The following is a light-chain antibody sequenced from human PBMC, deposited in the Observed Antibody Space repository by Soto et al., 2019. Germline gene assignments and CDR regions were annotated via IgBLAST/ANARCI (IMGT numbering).Light chain of an antibody. V-gene: IGKV4-1*01. J-gene: IGKJ2*01. CDR1: QSVLYSSNNQNY. CDR3: QQYYATPYT. CDR2: WAS. Sequence: DIVMTQSPDSLAVSLGERATINCKPSQSVLYSSNNQNYLAWYQQKPGQPPKLLIYWASTRESGVPDRFSGSGSGTDFTLTISSLQAEDVAVYYCQQYYATPYTFGQGTKLEIK.